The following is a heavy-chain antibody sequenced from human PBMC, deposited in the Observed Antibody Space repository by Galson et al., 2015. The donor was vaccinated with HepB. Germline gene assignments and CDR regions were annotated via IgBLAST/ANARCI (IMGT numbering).Heavy chain of an antibody. CDR1: GFTFSSYA. CDR2: ISGSGGST. J-gene: IGHJ3*02. CDR3: AKVQYYDSSGYLDAFDI. V-gene: IGHV3-23*01. Sequence: SLRLSCAASGFTFSSYAMSWVRQAPGKGLEWVSAISGSGGSTYYADSVKGRFTISRDNSKNTLYLQMNSLRAEDTAVYYCAKVQYYDSSGYLDAFDIWGQGTMVTVSS. D-gene: IGHD3-22*01.